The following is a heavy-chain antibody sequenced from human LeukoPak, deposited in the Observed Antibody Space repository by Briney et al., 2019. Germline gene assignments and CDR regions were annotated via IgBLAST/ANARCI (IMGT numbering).Heavy chain of an antibody. J-gene: IGHJ3*02. V-gene: IGHV3-48*04. CDR3: ASRSGDAFDI. Sequence: GGSLRLSCAASGFTFSSYSMSWIRQAPGKGLEWVSYISSSGSTIYYADSVKGRFTISRANAKNSLYLQMNSLRAEDTAVYYCASRSGDAFDIWGQGTMVTVSS. CDR2: ISSSGSTI. CDR1: GFTFSSYS.